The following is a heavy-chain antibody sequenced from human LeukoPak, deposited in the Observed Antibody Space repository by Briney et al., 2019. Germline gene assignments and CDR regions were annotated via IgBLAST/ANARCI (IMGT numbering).Heavy chain of an antibody. CDR3: ARSVGATGDDY. D-gene: IGHD1-26*01. J-gene: IGHJ4*02. Sequence: PAESLRLSCAASGFTFSSYSMNWVRQAPGKVLEWVSSIISSSSYIYYGDSVKGRFTIYRDNAKNSLYLQMNSLRAEDTAVYYCARSVGATGDDYWGKGTLVTVSS. V-gene: IGHV3-21*01. CDR1: GFTFSSYS. CDR2: IISSSSYI.